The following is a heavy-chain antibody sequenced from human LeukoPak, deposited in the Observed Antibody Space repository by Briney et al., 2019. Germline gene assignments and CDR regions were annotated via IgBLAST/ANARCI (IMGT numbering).Heavy chain of an antibody. CDR3: ARAPYGSGSSLDY. CDR2: MNPNSGNT. CDR1: GYTFTSYD. V-gene: IGHV1-8*03. D-gene: IGHD3-10*01. Sequence: ASVKVSCKASGYTFTSYDINWVRQATGQGLEWMGWMNPNSGNTGYAQKFQGRVTTTRNTSISTAYMELSSLRSEDTAVYYCARAPYGSGSSLDYWGQGTLVTVSS. J-gene: IGHJ4*02.